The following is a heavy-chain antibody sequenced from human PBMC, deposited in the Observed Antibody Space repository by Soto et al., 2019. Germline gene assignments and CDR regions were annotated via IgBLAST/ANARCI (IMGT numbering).Heavy chain of an antibody. D-gene: IGHD2-15*01. CDR2: ISGSGSST. V-gene: IGHV3-23*01. Sequence: EVQVLESGGGLAQPGGSLRLSCAASGFAFSSYAMNWVRQAPGKGLEWVSVISGSGSSTKYADSVKGRFTISRDNAEKTLYLQMHSLRAEDAAVYYCAKAGGSYYAMDVWGQGTTVIVSS. J-gene: IGHJ6*02. CDR3: AKAGGSYYAMDV. CDR1: GFAFSSYA.